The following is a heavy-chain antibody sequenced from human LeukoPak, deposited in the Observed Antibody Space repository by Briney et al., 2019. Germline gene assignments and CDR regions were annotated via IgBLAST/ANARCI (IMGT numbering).Heavy chain of an antibody. CDR2: ISSSGSTI. CDR3: ARDHDLWSGSYTGFFDY. J-gene: IGHJ4*02. Sequence: QPGGSLRLSCAASGFTFSSYDINWVRQAPGKGLEWVSYISSSGSTIYYADSVKGRFTISRDNAKNSLYLQMNSLRAEDTAVYYCARDHDLWSGSYTGFFDYWGQGTLVTVSS. CDR1: GFTFSSYD. D-gene: IGHD3-3*01. V-gene: IGHV3-48*03.